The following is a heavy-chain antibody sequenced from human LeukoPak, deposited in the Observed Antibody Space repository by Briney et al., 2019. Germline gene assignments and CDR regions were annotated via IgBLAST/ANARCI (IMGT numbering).Heavy chain of an antibody. Sequence: ASVKVSCKASGYSFTTYGISWVRQAPGQGLEWMGWISGYNGYTDYAPKLQGRVTMTTDTSTSTAYMELRSLRSDGTAVYYCARDKNYFDNSDPKYYSDYWGQGTLVTVSS. CDR2: ISGYNGYT. V-gene: IGHV1-18*01. CDR1: GYSFTTYG. J-gene: IGHJ4*02. CDR3: ARDKNYFDNSDPKYYSDY. D-gene: IGHD3-22*01.